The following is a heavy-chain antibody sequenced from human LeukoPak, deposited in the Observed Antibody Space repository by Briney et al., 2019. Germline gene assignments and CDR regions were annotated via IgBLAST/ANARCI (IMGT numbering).Heavy chain of an antibody. CDR1: GFTFSNNG. V-gene: IGHV3-30*18. J-gene: IGHJ4*02. CDR2: ISYDGSNQ. Sequence: PGGSLRLSCAASGFTFSNNGIHWVRQAPGKGLECVAVISYDGSNQYYADSVKGRFTISRDNSKNTVYLQMRSLRVEDTAVYYCAKISEMSPTGVDHWGQGTLVTVSS. D-gene: IGHD5-24*01. CDR3: AKISEMSPTGVDH.